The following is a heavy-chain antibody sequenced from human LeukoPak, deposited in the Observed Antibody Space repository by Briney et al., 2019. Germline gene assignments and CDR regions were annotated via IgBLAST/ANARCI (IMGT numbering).Heavy chain of an antibody. D-gene: IGHD6-19*01. CDR2: IQSSGST. V-gene: IGHV4-4*07. CDR1: GGSLSSDY. CDR3: ARDRGSGWYDY. J-gene: IGHJ4*02. Sequence: SETLPLTCTFSGGSLSSDYWNWIRQPAGKGLEWIGRIQSSGSTNYNPSLKSRLTMSVDTSKNQFSLKLSSVTTADTAVYYCARDRGSGWYDYWGQGTLVTVSS.